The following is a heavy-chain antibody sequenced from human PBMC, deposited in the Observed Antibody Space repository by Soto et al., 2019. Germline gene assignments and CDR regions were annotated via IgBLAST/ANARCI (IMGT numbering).Heavy chain of an antibody. V-gene: IGHV1-69*06. CDR1: GGTFSSYA. CDR3: ARGGGYDPHRYYYYGMDV. D-gene: IGHD5-12*01. J-gene: IGHJ6*02. CDR2: IIPIFGTA. Sequence: QVQLVQSGAEVKKPGSSVKVSCKASGGTFSSYAISWVRQAPGQGLEWMGGIIPIFGTANYAQKFQGRVTITADKSTSTAYMELSSLRSEDTAVYYCARGGGYDPHRYYYYGMDVWGQGTTVTVSS.